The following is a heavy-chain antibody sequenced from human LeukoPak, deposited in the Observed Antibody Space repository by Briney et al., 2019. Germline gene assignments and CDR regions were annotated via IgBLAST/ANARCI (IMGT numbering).Heavy chain of an antibody. Sequence: PSETLSLTCAVYGGSFSGYYWSWIRQPPGKGLEWIGEINHSGSTNYNPSLKSRVTISVDTSKNQFSLKLSSVTAADTAVYYCARDETYGSGSYDYWGQGTLVTVSS. V-gene: IGHV4-34*01. J-gene: IGHJ4*02. D-gene: IGHD3-10*01. CDR1: GGSFSGYY. CDR2: INHSGST. CDR3: ARDETYGSGSYDY.